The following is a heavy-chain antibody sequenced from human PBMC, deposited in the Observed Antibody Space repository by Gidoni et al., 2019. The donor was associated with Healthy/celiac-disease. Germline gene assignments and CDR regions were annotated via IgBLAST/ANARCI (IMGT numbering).Heavy chain of an antibody. CDR1: GFTFSSYS. V-gene: IGHV3-48*01. Sequence: EVQLVESGGGLVPPGGSLRLSCAASGFTFSSYSMNWVRQAPGKGLAWVSYIRSSSSTIYYADSVKGRFTISRDNAKNSLYLQMNSLRAEDTAVYYCARDSTIFGVVDYWGQGTLVTVSS. CDR2: IRSSSSTI. J-gene: IGHJ4*02. CDR3: ARDSTIFGVVDY. D-gene: IGHD3-3*01.